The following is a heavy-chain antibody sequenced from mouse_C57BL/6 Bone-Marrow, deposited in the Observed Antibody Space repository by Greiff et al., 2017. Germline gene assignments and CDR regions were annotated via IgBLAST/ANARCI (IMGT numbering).Heavy chain of an antibody. CDR3: ARYPFITTVVATHYYYAMDY. J-gene: IGHJ4*01. CDR1: GYTFTDYY. CDR2: IFPGSGST. Sequence: QVQLQQSGPELVKPGASVKISCKASGYTFTDYYINWVKQRPGQGLEWIGWIFPGSGSTYYNEKFKGKATLTVDKSSSTADMLLSSRTSEDSAVYFCARYPFITTVVATHYYYAMDYWGQGTSVTVSS. D-gene: IGHD1-1*01. V-gene: IGHV1-75*01.